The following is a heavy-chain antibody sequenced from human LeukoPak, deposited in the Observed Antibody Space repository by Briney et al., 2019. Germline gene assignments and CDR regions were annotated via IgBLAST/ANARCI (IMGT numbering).Heavy chain of an antibody. CDR1: GYTFTGYY. J-gene: IGHJ3*02. D-gene: IGHD1-26*01. V-gene: IGHV1-2*02. Sequence: GASVKVSCKASGYTFTGYYMHWVLQAPGQGLERMGWINPNSGGTNYAQKFQGTVTMTRDTSISTAYMELSRLRSDDTGVYYCAGSWSNDAFDIWGQGTMVTVSS. CDR2: INPNSGGT. CDR3: AGSWSNDAFDI.